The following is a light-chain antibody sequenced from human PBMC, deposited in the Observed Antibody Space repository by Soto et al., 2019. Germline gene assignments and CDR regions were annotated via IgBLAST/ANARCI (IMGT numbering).Light chain of an antibody. J-gene: IGKJ1*01. V-gene: IGKV1-9*01. Sequence: DIQLTQSPSFLSASVGDSVTITCRASQGATGYVAWYQQKPGKAPNLLIYAASTLQSGVPSRFSGSGSGTEFTLTISSLQPEDFAIYYCQQLHGYPWTFGHGTKVEIK. CDR2: AAS. CDR1: QGATGY. CDR3: QQLHGYPWT.